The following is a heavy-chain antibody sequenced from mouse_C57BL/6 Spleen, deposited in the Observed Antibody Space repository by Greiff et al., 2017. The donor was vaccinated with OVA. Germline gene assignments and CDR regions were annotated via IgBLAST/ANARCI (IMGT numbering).Heavy chain of an antibody. J-gene: IGHJ4*01. CDR2: IYPSDSET. V-gene: IGHV1-61*01. Sequence: VQLQQPGAELVRPGSSVKLSCKASGYTFTSYWMDWVKQRPGQGLEWIGNIYPSDSETHYNQKFKDKATLTVDKSSSTAYMQLSSLTSEDSAVYYCAREGIDYAMDYWGQGTSVTVSS. CDR1: GYTFTSYW. CDR3: AREGIDYAMDY.